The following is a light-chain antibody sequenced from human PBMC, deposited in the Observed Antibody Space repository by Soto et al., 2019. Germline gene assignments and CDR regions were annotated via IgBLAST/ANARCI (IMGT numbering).Light chain of an antibody. CDR2: GAS. CDR3: QQYGNSAWT. CDR1: QSVSSSY. J-gene: IGKJ1*01. Sequence: EIVLTQSPGTLSLSPGERATLSCRASQSVSSSYLAWYQQKPGQAPRLLIYGASSRATGIPDRFSGSGPGTDFTLTISRLEPEDFAVYYCQQYGNSAWTFGQGTKVDI. V-gene: IGKV3-20*01.